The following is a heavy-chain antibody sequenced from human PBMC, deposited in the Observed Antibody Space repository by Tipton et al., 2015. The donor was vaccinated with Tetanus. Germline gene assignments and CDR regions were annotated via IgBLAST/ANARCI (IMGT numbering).Heavy chain of an antibody. CDR3: ARLSSSANDAHGFDI. J-gene: IGHJ3*02. CDR2: IYHSGTT. CDR1: GGSISSSNYY. Sequence: TLSLTCTVSGGSISSSNYYWGWIRQPPGKGLEWIGSIYHSGTTYYKPSLTSRVTMSVDTSKIHFFLRLSSVTAADTAVYYCARLSSSANDAHGFDIWGQGTMVTVSS. V-gene: IGHV4-39*02. D-gene: IGHD3-22*01.